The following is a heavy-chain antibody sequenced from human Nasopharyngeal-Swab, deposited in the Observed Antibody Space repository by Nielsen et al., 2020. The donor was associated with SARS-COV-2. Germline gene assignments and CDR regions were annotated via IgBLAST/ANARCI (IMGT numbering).Heavy chain of an antibody. D-gene: IGHD3-10*01. J-gene: IGHJ6*02. Sequence: GESLKISCAASGFTFSSYAMHWVRQAPGKGLEWVAVISYDGSNKYYADSVKGRFTISRDNSKNTLYLQMKSLRAEDTAVYYCARDSGAPMDVWGQGTTVTVSS. CDR3: ARDSGAPMDV. CDR1: GFTFSSYA. CDR2: ISYDGSNK. V-gene: IGHV3-30-3*01.